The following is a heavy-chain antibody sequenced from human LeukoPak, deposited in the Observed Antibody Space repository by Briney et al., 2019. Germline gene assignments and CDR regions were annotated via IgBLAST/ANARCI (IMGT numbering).Heavy chain of an antibody. V-gene: IGHV1-69*04. CDR3: ARHDSSGYQYYFDY. Sequence: EASVKVSCKASGGTFSSYAISWVRQAPGQGLEWMGRIIPILGIASYAQKFQGRVTITADKSTSTAYMELSSLRSEDTAVYYCARHDSSGYQYYFDYWGQGTLVTVSS. CDR2: IIPILGIA. CDR1: GGTFSSYA. J-gene: IGHJ4*02. D-gene: IGHD3-22*01.